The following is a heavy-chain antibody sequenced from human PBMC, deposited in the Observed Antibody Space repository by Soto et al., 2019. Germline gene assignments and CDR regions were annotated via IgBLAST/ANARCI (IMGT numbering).Heavy chain of an antibody. CDR1: GDSVSSNGGT. D-gene: IGHD3-3*01. Sequence: PSETISHRSAVAGDSVSSNGGTRNWIRQSPSRGLEWLGRTYYRSKWYNDYAVSVKSRITINPDTSKNQFSLQLNSVTPEDTAVYYCARGPSYYDFWSGYSDWFDPWGQGTLVTVSS. V-gene: IGHV6-1*01. J-gene: IGHJ5*02. CDR2: TYYRSKWYN. CDR3: ARGPSYYDFWSGYSDWFDP.